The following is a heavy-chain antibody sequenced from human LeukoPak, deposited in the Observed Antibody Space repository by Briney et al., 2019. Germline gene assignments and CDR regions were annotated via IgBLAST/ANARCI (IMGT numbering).Heavy chain of an antibody. Sequence: SQSLSLTCAVSGGSMSSGGYCWSWIRQPPGKGLEWIGYIYHSGSTYYNPSLKSRVTISVDRAKNQCSLKLSSVTAADTAVYYCARTGIAAAGAFDPWGQGTLVTVSS. CDR2: IYHSGST. V-gene: IGHV4-30-2*01. D-gene: IGHD6-13*01. CDR1: GGSMSSGGYC. J-gene: IGHJ5*02. CDR3: ARTGIAAAGAFDP.